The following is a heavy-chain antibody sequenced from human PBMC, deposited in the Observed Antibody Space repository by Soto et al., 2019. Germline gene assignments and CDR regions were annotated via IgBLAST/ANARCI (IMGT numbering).Heavy chain of an antibody. D-gene: IGHD3-10*01. CDR2: IYHSGST. Sequence: TLSLTCAVSGGSLSSSNWWSWVRQPPGKGLEWIGEIYHSGSTNYNPSLKSRVTVSVDKSKNQFSLKLSSVTAADTAVYYCARDGELPITMVRGVIINPLYYYGMDVWGQGTTVTVSS. CDR3: ARDGELPITMVRGVIINPLYYYGMDV. V-gene: IGHV4-4*02. CDR1: GGSLSSSNW. J-gene: IGHJ6*02.